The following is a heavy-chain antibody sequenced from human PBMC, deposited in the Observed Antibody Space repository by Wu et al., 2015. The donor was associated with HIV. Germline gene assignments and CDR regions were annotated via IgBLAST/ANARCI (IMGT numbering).Heavy chain of an antibody. CDR2: INPNSGGT. Sequence: QVQLVQSGAEVKKPGASVKVSCKASGYTFTGYYMHWVRQAPGQGLEWMGWINPNSGGTNYAQKFQGRVTMTRDTSISTAYMELSRLRSDDTAVYYCARDVDYGDYGGYYFDYWGQGTLVTVSS. CDR3: ARDVDYGDYGGYYFDY. CDR1: GYTFTGYY. D-gene: IGHD4-17*01. J-gene: IGHJ4*02. V-gene: IGHV1-2*02.